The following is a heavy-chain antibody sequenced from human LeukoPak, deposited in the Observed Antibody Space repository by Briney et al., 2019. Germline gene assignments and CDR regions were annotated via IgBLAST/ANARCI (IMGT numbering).Heavy chain of an antibody. CDR2: INHSGST. Sequence: PSETLSLTCAVYGGSLSGYYWSWIRQPPGKGLEWIGEINHSGSTNYNPSLKSRVTISVDTSKNQFSLKLSSVTAADTAVYYCASIPLAVAGNNFDYWGQGTLVTVSS. CDR1: GGSLSGYY. D-gene: IGHD6-19*01. V-gene: IGHV4-34*01. J-gene: IGHJ4*02. CDR3: ASIPLAVAGNNFDY.